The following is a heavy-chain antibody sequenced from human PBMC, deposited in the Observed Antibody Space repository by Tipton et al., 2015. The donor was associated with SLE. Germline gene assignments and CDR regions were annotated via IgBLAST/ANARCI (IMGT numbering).Heavy chain of an antibody. V-gene: IGHV4-4*08. Sequence: TLSLTCTVSGGSISSHYWSWIRQPPGKGLEWIGHIYTSGSTNYNPSLKSRVTISVDTSKNQFSLKLSSVTAADTAVHYCASQIPYYYDSSGYYYGYFDYWGQGTLVTVSS. CDR3: ASQIPYYYDSSGYYYGYFDY. D-gene: IGHD3-22*01. CDR1: GGSISSHY. CDR2: IYTSGST. J-gene: IGHJ4*02.